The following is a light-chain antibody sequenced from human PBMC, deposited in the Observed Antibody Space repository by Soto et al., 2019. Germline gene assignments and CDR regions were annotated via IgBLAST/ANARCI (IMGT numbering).Light chain of an antibody. V-gene: IGLV1-40*01. Sequence: QAVVTQPPSVSGAPGQRVTISCTGSSSNIGAGYDVHWYQQLPGTAPKLLIYGNSNRPSGFPDRFSGSKSGTSASLAITGLQAEDEADYYCQSYDSSLSGWVFGGGTQLTVL. CDR3: QSYDSSLSGWV. CDR2: GNS. CDR1: SSNIGAGYD. J-gene: IGLJ3*02.